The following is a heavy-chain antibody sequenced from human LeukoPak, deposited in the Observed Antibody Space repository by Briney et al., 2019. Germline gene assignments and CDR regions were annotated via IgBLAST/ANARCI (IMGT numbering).Heavy chain of an antibody. J-gene: IGHJ3*02. CDR2: INHSGST. CDR1: GGSFSGYY. CDR3: AAGYSYSLAFDI. D-gene: IGHD5-18*01. Sequence: SETLSLTCAVYGGSFSGYYWSWIRQPPGEGLEWIGEINHSGSTNYNPSLKSRVTISVDTSKSQFSLKLSSVTAADTAVYYCAAGYSYSLAFDIWGQGTMVTVSS. V-gene: IGHV4-34*01.